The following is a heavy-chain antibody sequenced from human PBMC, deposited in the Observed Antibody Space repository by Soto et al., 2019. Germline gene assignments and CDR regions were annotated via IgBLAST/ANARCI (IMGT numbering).Heavy chain of an antibody. Sequence: QVQLQESGPGLVKPSQTLSLTCTVSGGSVSSGGYYWNWIRQPPGKGLEWIGYIRDSATTYFSPSLKTRFTISVDPSKNQFTLKVKSVTAADTAIYYCARDKGDDYNYGIFWFWGQGTPVTVSS. J-gene: IGHJ4*02. V-gene: IGHV4-31*03. CDR3: ARDKGDDYNYGIFWF. CDR1: GGSVSSGGYY. D-gene: IGHD4-4*01. CDR2: IRDSATT.